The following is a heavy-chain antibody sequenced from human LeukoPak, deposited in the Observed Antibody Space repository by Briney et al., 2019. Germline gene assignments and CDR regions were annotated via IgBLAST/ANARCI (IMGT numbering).Heavy chain of an antibody. Sequence: ASVKVSCKASGGTFSSYAISWVRQAPGQGLDWMGGIIPIFGTANYAQKFQGRVTITADESTSTAYMELSSLRSEDTAVYYCARDRQWLTDNWFDPWGQGTLVTVSS. CDR3: ARDRQWLTDNWFDP. D-gene: IGHD6-19*01. CDR1: GGTFSSYA. V-gene: IGHV1-69*13. CDR2: IIPIFGTA. J-gene: IGHJ5*02.